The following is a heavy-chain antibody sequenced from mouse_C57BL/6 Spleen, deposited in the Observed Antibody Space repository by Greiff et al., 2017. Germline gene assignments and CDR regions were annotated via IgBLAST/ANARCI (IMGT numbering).Heavy chain of an antibody. Sequence: QVQLKQPGAELVMPGASVKLSCKASGYTFTSYWMHWVKQRPGQGLEWIGEIDPSDSYTNYNQKFKGKSTLTVDKSSRTAYMQLSSLTSEDSAVYYCARRDYYGSSYGIDYYAMDYWGQGTSVTVSS. J-gene: IGHJ4*01. V-gene: IGHV1-69*01. D-gene: IGHD1-1*01. CDR2: IDPSDSYT. CDR3: ARRDYYGSSYGIDYYAMDY. CDR1: GYTFTSYW.